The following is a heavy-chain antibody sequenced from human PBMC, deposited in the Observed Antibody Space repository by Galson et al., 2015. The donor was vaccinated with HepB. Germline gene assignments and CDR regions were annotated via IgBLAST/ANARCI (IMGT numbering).Heavy chain of an antibody. Sequence: SVKVSCQASGYTFTSYAMNWVRQAPGQGLEWMGWINTSTGNPTYAHGFTGRFVFSLDTSVSTAYLQISSLKAEDTAVYYCARDALNYYDSSGYYYGRGGSFDYWGQGTLVTVSS. V-gene: IGHV7-4-1*02. J-gene: IGHJ4*02. D-gene: IGHD3-22*01. CDR1: GYTFTSYA. CDR2: INTSTGNP. CDR3: ARDALNYYDSSGYYYGRGGSFDY.